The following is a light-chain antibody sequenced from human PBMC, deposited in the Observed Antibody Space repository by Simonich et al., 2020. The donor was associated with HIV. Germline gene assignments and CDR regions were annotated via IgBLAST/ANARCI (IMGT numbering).Light chain of an antibody. CDR3: QQYNNWPPYT. J-gene: IGKJ2*01. Sequence: EIVMTQSPATLSVSPGERATLSCMAVPSVSSDFARYQHKPGQAPRLLSYGASTRATGIPARFSGSGSGTVFTLTISSMQSEDFAVYYCQQYNNWPPYTFAQGTKLEIK. CDR1: PSVSSD. V-gene: IGKV3-15*01. CDR2: GAS.